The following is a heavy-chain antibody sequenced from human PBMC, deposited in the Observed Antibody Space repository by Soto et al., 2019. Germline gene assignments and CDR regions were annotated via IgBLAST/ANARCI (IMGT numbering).Heavy chain of an antibody. CDR1: GYSFSAYG. CDR2: VSTNNANT. V-gene: IGHV1-18*01. CDR3: ARELNTESSAYYSFAY. Sequence: QVQLVQSGPEVKMPGASVKVSCKTSGYSFSAYGLAWLRQAPGQRPEWMGWVSTNNANTNYAQKFPGRVTMTTDTSTTTTYMELRSLRSDDTAVYYCARELNTESSAYYSFAYWGQGTLVTVSS. D-gene: IGHD3-22*01. J-gene: IGHJ4*02.